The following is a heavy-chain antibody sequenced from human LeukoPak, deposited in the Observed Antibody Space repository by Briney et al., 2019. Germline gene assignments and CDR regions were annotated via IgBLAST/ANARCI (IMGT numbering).Heavy chain of an antibody. CDR2: ISSSSSTI. V-gene: IGHV3-48*04. Sequence: GGSLRLSCAASGFTFSSYSMNWVRQAPGKGLEWVSYISSSSSTIYYADSVKGRFTISRDNAKNSLYLQMNSLRAEDTAVYYCARLWGTIGTPMYYFDSWGHGTLVTVSS. CDR1: GFTFSSYS. D-gene: IGHD1-1*01. CDR3: ARLWGTIGTPMYYFDS. J-gene: IGHJ4*01.